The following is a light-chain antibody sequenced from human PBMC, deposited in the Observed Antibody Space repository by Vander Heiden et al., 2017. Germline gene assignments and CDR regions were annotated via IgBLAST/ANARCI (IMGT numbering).Light chain of an antibody. V-gene: IGKV1-39*01. CDR1: QSISSY. CDR2: AAS. CDR3: QQSYSTPYT. J-gene: IGKJ2*01. Sequence: IQMTQSPSSLSASVGDRVTISCRASQSISSYLNWYQQKPGKAPKVLIYAASNLQSGVPSRFSGSGSGTDFTLTISSLQPEDFATYYCQQSYSTPYTFGQGTKLEIK.